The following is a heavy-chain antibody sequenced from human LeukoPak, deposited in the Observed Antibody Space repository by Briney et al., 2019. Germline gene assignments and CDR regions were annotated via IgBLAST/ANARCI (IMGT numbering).Heavy chain of an antibody. J-gene: IGHJ4*02. Sequence: GGSLRLSCAASGFTFTDHYMDWVRQAPGKGLEWVGRKINKANSNTTEYAASVKGRMTSSRDDSKHSLYLQMNSLKTKVTAVYYCARVNVVLSGFDYWGQGTLVTVSS. CDR3: ARVNVVLSGFDY. V-gene: IGHV3-72*01. D-gene: IGHD2-21*01. CDR1: GFTFTDHY. CDR2: KINKANSNTT.